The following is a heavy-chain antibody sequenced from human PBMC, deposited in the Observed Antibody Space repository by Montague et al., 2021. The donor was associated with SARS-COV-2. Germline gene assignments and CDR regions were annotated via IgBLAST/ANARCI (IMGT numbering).Heavy chain of an antibody. Sequence: SETLSLTCTVSGGPISSYYWSWIRQPPGKGLEWIGYIYYSGSTNYNPSLKSRVTISVDTSKNQFSLKLSPVTAADTAVYYCARDQGRWLQPGVYFDYWGQGTLVTVSS. V-gene: IGHV4-59*01. J-gene: IGHJ4*02. CDR3: ARDQGRWLQPGVYFDY. CDR2: IYYSGST. D-gene: IGHD5-24*01. CDR1: GGPISSYY.